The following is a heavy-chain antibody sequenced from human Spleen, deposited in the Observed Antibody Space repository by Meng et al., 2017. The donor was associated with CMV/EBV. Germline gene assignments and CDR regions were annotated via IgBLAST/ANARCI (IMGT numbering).Heavy chain of an antibody. V-gene: IGHV1-2*02. J-gene: IGHJ5*02. CDR1: TFTDYY. CDR2: INPNSGGT. D-gene: IGHD2-2*01. Sequence: TFTDYYIHWVRQAPGRGLEWMGWINPNSGGTNYAQKFQGRVTMTRDTSITTAYMQLSRLRSDDTAVYYCARDPSHCSSTSCYGWFDPWGQGTLVTVSS. CDR3: ARDPSHCSSTSCYGWFDP.